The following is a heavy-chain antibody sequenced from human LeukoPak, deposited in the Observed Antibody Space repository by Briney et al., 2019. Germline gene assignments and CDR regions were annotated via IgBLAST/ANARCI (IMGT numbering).Heavy chain of an antibody. Sequence: SVKVSCKASGGTFSSYAISWVRQAPGQGLEWMGGIIPIFGTANYAQKFQGRVTITADESTSTAYMELSSLRSEDTAVYYCARTLDIVVVPAAKVQGYYYMDVWGKGTTVTVSS. V-gene: IGHV1-69*13. J-gene: IGHJ6*03. CDR1: GGTFSSYA. CDR2: IIPIFGTA. CDR3: ARTLDIVVVPAAKVQGYYYMDV. D-gene: IGHD2-2*03.